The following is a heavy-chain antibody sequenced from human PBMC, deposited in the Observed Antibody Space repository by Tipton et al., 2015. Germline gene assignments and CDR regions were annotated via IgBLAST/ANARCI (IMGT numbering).Heavy chain of an antibody. Sequence: SLRLSCAASGFSFSGSSMHWVRQAPGKGLEWVGRVKNKANNYATSYAVSVKGRFTISRDESTNTTYLQMNSLKTEDTAVYYCTLPPRFWGQGTLVTVSS. CDR2: VKNKANNYAT. CDR1: GFSFSGSS. J-gene: IGHJ4*02. V-gene: IGHV3-73*01. CDR3: TLPPRF.